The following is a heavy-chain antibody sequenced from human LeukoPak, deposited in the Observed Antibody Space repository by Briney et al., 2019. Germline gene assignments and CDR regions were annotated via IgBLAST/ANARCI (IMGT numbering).Heavy chain of an antibody. D-gene: IGHD3-16*02. V-gene: IGHV4-61*02. CDR2: IYTSGST. CDR3: AGYDYVWGSYRRDY. J-gene: IGHJ4*02. CDR1: GGSISSGSYY. Sequence: PSVTLTLTCTVSGGSISSGSYYWSWIRQPAGKGLEWIGRIYTSGSTNYNPSLKSRVTISVDTSKNQFSLKLSSVTAADTAVYYCAGYDYVWGSYRRDYWGQGTLVTVSS.